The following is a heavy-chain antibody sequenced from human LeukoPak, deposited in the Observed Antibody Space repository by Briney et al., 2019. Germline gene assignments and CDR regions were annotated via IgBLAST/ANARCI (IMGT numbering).Heavy chain of an antibody. J-gene: IGHJ5*02. CDR1: GVSFSGYY. V-gene: IGHV4-34*01. CDR3: ARGSSRRGNWFDP. CDR2: INHSGST. D-gene: IGHD6-13*01. Sequence: SETLSLTCAVYGVSFSGYYWRWLGQPPGKGREWVGEINHSGSTNYNPSLKSRVTISVDTSKNQFSLKLSSVTAADTAVYYCARGSSRRGNWFDPWGQGTLVTVSS.